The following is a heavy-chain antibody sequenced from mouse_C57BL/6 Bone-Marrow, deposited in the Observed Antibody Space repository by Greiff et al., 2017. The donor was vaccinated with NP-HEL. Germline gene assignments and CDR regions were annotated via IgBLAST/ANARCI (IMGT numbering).Heavy chain of an antibody. CDR2: INPNNGGT. D-gene: IGHD2-10*02. CDR3: ARRWYGNYVRAMDY. V-gene: IGHV1-26*01. J-gene: IGHJ4*01. Sequence: EVQLQQSGPELVKPGASVKISCKASGYTFTDYYMNWVKQSHGKSLEWIGDINPNNGGTSYNQKFKGKATLTVDKSSSTAYMELRSLTSEDSAVYYCARRWYGNYVRAMDYWGQGTSVTVSS. CDR1: GYTFTDYY.